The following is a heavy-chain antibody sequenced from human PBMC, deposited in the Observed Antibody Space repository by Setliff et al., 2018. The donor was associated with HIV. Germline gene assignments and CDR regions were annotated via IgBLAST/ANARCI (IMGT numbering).Heavy chain of an antibody. CDR3: ARPLLRTNPVYGILGNWFDS. J-gene: IGHJ5*01. CDR2: IRGDGSST. V-gene: IGHV3-74*01. Sequence: PRLSCVASGFTFNNYWMHWVRQVPGKGLVWVARIRGDGSSTLCADSVKGRFSISRDNAKNSLYLQMNSLRAEDTAVYYCARPLLRTNPVYGILGNWFDSWGRGTLVTVSS. D-gene: IGHD2-8*01. CDR1: GFTFNNYW.